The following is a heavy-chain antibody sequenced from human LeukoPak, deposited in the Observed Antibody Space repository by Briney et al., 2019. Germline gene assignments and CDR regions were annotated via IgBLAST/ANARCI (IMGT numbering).Heavy chain of an antibody. Sequence: GGSLRLSCAASGFTFSSYGMHWVRQAPGKGLEWVAVIWYDGSNKYYADSVKGRFTISRDNAKNSLFLQMNTLRAEDTAVYYCARHYDFWSGYPFDYWGQGTLVTVSS. J-gene: IGHJ4*02. CDR1: GFTFSSYG. D-gene: IGHD3-3*01. V-gene: IGHV3-33*01. CDR3: ARHYDFWSGYPFDY. CDR2: IWYDGSNK.